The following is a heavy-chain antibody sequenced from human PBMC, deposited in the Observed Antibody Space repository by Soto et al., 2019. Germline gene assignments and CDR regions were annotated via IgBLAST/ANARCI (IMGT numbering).Heavy chain of an antibody. CDR1: GFTFSSYA. Sequence: EVQLLESGGGLVQPEGSLRLSCAASGFTFSSYAMSWVRQAPGKGLEWVSAISGSGGSTYYADSVKGRFTISRDNSKNTLYLQMNSLRAEDTAVYYCAKDVGYSSGWYAWGQGTLVTVSS. J-gene: IGHJ5*02. V-gene: IGHV3-23*01. CDR3: AKDVGYSSGWYA. CDR2: ISGSGGST. D-gene: IGHD6-19*01.